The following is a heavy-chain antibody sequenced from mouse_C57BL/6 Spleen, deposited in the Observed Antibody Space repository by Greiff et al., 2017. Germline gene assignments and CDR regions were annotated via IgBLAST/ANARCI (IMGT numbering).Heavy chain of an antibody. CDR3: ARDAQADPSYYYAMDY. Sequence: VQLQQSGAELAKPGASVKLSCKASGYTFTSYWMHWVKQRPGQGLEWIGYINPSSGYTKYNQKFKDKATLTADKSSSTAYMQLRSLTYEDSSVYYCARDAQADPSYYYAMDYWGQGTSVTVSS. J-gene: IGHJ4*01. V-gene: IGHV1-7*01. D-gene: IGHD3-2*02. CDR2: INPSSGYT. CDR1: GYTFTSYW.